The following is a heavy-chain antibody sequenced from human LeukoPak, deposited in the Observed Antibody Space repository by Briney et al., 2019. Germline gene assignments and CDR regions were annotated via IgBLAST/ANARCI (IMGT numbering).Heavy chain of an antibody. CDR3: ARGPARPYYYYYMDV. J-gene: IGHJ6*03. CDR2: ISYDGSNK. Sequence: GGSLRLSCAASGFTFSSYGMHWVRQAPGKGLEWVAVISYDGSNKYYADSVKGRFTISRDNSKNTLYLQMNSLRAEDTAVYYCARGPARPYYYYYMDVWGKGTTVTVSS. CDR1: GFTFSSYG. D-gene: IGHD2-2*01. V-gene: IGHV3-30*03.